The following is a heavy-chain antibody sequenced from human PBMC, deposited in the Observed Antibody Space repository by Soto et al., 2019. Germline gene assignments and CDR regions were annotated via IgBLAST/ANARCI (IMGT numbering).Heavy chain of an antibody. Sequence: SETLSLTCAVSGVSIISRDWWSWFRQPPGKGLEWIGEIFHTGSTNYNPSLKSRVTISVDKSKNQFSLKLTSVTAADTAVYYCGRAGDDNGYNHYWGQGTLVTVS. CDR1: GVSIISRDW. CDR3: GRAGDDNGYNHY. J-gene: IGHJ4*02. D-gene: IGHD5-18*01. V-gene: IGHV4-4*02. CDR2: IFHTGST.